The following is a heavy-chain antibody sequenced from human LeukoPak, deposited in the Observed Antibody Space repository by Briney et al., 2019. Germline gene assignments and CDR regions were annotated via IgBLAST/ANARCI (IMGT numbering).Heavy chain of an antibody. CDR3: ARAGEVYNSGSYLEY. CDR1: GGTFSNYA. D-gene: IGHD6-19*01. V-gene: IGHV1-69*13. CDR2: FIPVFGPA. Sequence: ASVKVSCKASGGTFSNYAVSWVRQAPGQGLEWMGGFIPVFGPANYAQRFQGRVTITADESTSTAYMELSSLRSEDTAVYYCARAGEVYNSGSYLEYWGQGTLVTVSS. J-gene: IGHJ4*02.